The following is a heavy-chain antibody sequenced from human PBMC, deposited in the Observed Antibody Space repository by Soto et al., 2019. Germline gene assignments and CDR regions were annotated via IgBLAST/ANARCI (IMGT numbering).Heavy chain of an antibody. Sequence: QVQLQESGPGLVKPSETLSLTCSVSGGSISSYYWSWIRQPPGKGLEWIGYKHYSGSTNDNPSLKRRVTISVATSKNQFSLKLSSVTAADTAVYYCARHETYYYGSGSRSDAFDIWGQGTMVTVSS. CDR1: GGSISSYY. J-gene: IGHJ3*02. CDR2: KHYSGST. V-gene: IGHV4-59*08. D-gene: IGHD3-10*01. CDR3: ARHETYYYGSGSRSDAFDI.